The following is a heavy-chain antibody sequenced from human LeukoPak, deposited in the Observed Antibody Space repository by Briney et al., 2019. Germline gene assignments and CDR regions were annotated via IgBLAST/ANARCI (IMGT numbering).Heavy chain of an antibody. CDR1: GGSITTYY. J-gene: IGHJ6*03. Sequence: SETLSLTCSVSGGSITTYYWSWIRQPAGKGLEWIGRIYSSGRTNYNPSLKSRVTISVDTSKNQFSLRLTSVTAADTAVYYCARARGYSYGSYMDVWGKGTTVTVSS. CDR3: ARARGYSYGSYMDV. CDR2: IYSSGRT. V-gene: IGHV4-4*07. D-gene: IGHD5-18*01.